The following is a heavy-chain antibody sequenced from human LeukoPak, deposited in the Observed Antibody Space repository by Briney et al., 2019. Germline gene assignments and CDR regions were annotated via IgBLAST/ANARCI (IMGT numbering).Heavy chain of an antibody. D-gene: IGHD4-17*01. CDR1: GGSFSGYY. V-gene: IGHV4-34*01. CDR2: INHSGST. Sequence: SETLSLTCAVYGGSFSGYYWSWIRQPPGKGLEWIGEINHSGSTNCNPSLKSRVTISVDTSKNQFSLKLSSVTAADTAVYYCARARVTTVTTGSPFDYWDQGTLVTVSS. CDR3: ARARVTTVTTGSPFDY. J-gene: IGHJ4*02.